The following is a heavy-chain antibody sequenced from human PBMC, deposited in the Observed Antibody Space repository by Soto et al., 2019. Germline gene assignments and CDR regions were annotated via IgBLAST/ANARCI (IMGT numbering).Heavy chain of an antibody. CDR2: INPNSGGT. CDR1: GYTFTGYY. V-gene: IGHV1-2*02. J-gene: IGHJ4*02. Sequence: ASVKVSCKASGYTFTGYYIHWVRQAPGQGLEWMGWINPNSGGTNYAQKFQGRVTMTRDTSISTAYMELSRLRSDDTAVYYCARAPYDSSGYYPFDYWGQGTLVTVSS. CDR3: ARAPYDSSGYYPFDY. D-gene: IGHD3-22*01.